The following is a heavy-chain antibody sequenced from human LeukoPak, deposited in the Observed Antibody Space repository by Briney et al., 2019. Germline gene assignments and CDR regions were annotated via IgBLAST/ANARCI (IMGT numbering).Heavy chain of an antibody. V-gene: IGHV3-66*01. CDR1: GFTVSSNY. Sequence: GGSLRLSCAASGFTVSSNYMSWVRQAPGKGLEWVSVIYSGGSTYYADSVKGRFTISRDNSKNTLYLQMNSLRAEDTAVYYCAREGLLRIPYYYGMDVWGQGTTVNVSS. CDR3: AREGLLRIPYYYGMDV. J-gene: IGHJ6*01. CDR2: IYSGGST. D-gene: IGHD2-15*01.